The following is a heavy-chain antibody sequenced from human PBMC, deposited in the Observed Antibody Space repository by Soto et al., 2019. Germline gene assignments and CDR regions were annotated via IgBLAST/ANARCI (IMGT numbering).Heavy chain of an antibody. CDR1: GFDFSTYE. D-gene: IGHD3-10*01. CDR3: ARNPKGSFDH. Sequence: WGSLRLSCVASGFDFSTYEMAWVRQAPGKGPEWVSTLSVYGDRAYYADSVKGRFTISRDDSKNTLYLQMNSLRVEEAAIYYCARNPKGSFDHWGQGALVTVSS. CDR2: LSVYGDRA. V-gene: IGHV3-23*01. J-gene: IGHJ4*01.